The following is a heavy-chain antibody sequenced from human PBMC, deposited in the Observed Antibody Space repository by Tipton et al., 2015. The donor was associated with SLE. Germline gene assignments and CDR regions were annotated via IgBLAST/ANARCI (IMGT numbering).Heavy chain of an antibody. CDR3: ARHDTNYGRNWFDP. V-gene: IGHV4-39*01. CDR1: GVSISGSSYY. Sequence: TLSLTCTVSGVSISGSSYYWDWVRQPPGKGPGWIGRITNSGNTYYTPSFQSRVTMSVDTSKNHFSLKLSSVTAADTAVYYCARHDTNYGRNWFDPWGQGTLVTVSS. D-gene: IGHD2-8*01. J-gene: IGHJ5*02. CDR2: ITNSGNT.